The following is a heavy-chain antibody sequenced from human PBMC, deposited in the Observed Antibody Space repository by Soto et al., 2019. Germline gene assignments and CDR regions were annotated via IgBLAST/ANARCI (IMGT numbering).Heavy chain of an antibody. V-gene: IGHV3-30*18. CDR1: GFTFSSYG. CDR3: AKTILYSGYGGY. Sequence: PGGSLRLSCAASGFTFSSYGMHWVRQAPGKGLEWVAVISYDGSNKYYADSVKGRFTISRDNSKNTLYLQMNSLRAEDTAVYYCAKTILYSGYGGYWGQGTLVTVSS. CDR2: ISYDGSNK. D-gene: IGHD5-12*01. J-gene: IGHJ4*02.